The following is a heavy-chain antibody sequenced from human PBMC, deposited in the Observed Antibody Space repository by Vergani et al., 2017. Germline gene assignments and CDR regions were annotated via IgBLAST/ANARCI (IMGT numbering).Heavy chain of an antibody. CDR2: ISFDGTNE. J-gene: IGHJ4*02. CDR1: GFALNRHA. CDR3: VRDRGLCAGGRCYTEAWDY. V-gene: IGHV3-30-3*01. D-gene: IGHD2-2*02. Sequence: QVQLGESGGGVVQPGTSLRLSCVVSGFALNRHAMYWVRQAPGKGVVWVVGISFDGTNEYYPDLVKGRFTISRDIAKNTLYLQVRSLRLEDTGVYHCVRDRGLCAGGRCYTEAWDYWGQGTPVTVSS.